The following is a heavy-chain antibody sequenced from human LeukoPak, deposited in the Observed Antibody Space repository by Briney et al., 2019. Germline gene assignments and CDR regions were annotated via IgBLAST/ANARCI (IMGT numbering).Heavy chain of an antibody. D-gene: IGHD5-18*01. CDR2: IKQDGSEK. CDR1: GFTFSSYW. Sequence: GGSLRLSCAASGFTFSSYWMTWIRQAPGKGLEWVANIKQDGSEKYYVDSVKGRFTISRDNAKNSLCLQMNSLRAEGTAVYYCARDTGGGYSCYDCWGQGTLVTVSS. CDR3: ARDTGGGYSCYDC. J-gene: IGHJ4*02. V-gene: IGHV3-7*01.